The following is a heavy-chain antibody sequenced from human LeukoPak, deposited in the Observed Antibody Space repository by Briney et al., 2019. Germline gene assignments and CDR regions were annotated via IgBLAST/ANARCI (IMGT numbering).Heavy chain of an antibody. CDR3: ARDFGYSGYDYRPG. CDR2: ISSSSSYI. V-gene: IGHV3-21*01. J-gene: IGHJ4*02. Sequence: GGSLRLSCAASGFTFSYYGMNWVRQAPGKGLEWVSSISSSSSYIYYADSVKGRFTISRDNAKNSLYLQMNSLRAEDTAVYYCARDFGYSGYDYRPGWGQGTLVTVSS. CDR1: GFTFSYYG. D-gene: IGHD5-12*01.